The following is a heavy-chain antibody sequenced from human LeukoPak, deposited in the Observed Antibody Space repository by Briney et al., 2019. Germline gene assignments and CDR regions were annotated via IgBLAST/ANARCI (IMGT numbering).Heavy chain of an antibody. V-gene: IGHV1-69*13. CDR1: GYTFTSYG. CDR3: ARGGYCSGGSCYPRLDY. J-gene: IGHJ4*02. Sequence: ASVKVSCKASGYTFTSYGISWVRQAPGQGLEWMGGIIPIFGTANYAQKFQGRVTITADESTSTAYMELSSLRSEDTAVYYCARGGYCSGGSCYPRLDYWGQGTLVTVSS. CDR2: IIPIFGTA. D-gene: IGHD2-15*01.